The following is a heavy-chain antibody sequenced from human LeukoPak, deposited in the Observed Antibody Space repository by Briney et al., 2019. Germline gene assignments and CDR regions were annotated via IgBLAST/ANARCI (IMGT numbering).Heavy chain of an antibody. Sequence: GGSLRLSCAASGFTFSSYAMHWVRQAPGKGLEWVAVISYDGSNKYYADSVKGRFTISRGNAKNTLYLQMNSLRAEDTAVYYCAREEKLAQYYGMDVWGQGTTVTVSS. V-gene: IGHV3-30-3*01. CDR2: ISYDGSNK. CDR3: AREEKLAQYYGMDV. D-gene: IGHD1-1*01. CDR1: GFTFSSYA. J-gene: IGHJ6*02.